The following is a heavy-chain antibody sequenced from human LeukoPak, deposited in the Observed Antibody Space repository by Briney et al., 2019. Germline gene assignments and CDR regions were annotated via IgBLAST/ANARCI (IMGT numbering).Heavy chain of an antibody. Sequence: PSETLSLTCAVYGGSFSGYYWTWIRQSPGKGLEWIGEINHSGSANYNPSLKSRVTISVDTSRNQFSLKLTSVTAADTAVYYCVRDGYHGRGSIYWGQGTLVTVSS. V-gene: IGHV4-34*01. CDR2: INHSGSA. D-gene: IGHD5-24*01. CDR1: GGSFSGYY. CDR3: VRDGYHGRGSIY. J-gene: IGHJ4*02.